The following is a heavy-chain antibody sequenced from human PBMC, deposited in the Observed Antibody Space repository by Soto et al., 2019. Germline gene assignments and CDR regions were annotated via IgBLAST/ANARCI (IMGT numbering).Heavy chain of an antibody. CDR3: ARYYFDP. Sequence: SETLSLTCGVYGGSFSDYYWSWIRQPPGKGLEWIGEINHSGSTNYNPSLKSRVTISIDTSKNQFSLNLSSVTAADTAVYYCARYYFDPWGQGTLVTV. J-gene: IGHJ5*02. D-gene: IGHD3-10*01. CDR2: INHSGST. CDR1: GGSFSDYY. V-gene: IGHV4-34*01.